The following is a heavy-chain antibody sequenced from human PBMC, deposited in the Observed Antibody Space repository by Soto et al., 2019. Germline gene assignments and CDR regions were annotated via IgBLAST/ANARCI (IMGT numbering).Heavy chain of an antibody. V-gene: IGHV3-23*01. CDR3: AKAGGHSSSPWYNWFDP. CDR1: GLTFSNYA. D-gene: IGHD6-6*01. Sequence: GGSLRLSCATSGLTFSNYAMSWVRQAPGGGLEWVSSMSGSSSTTYYADSVRGRFTISRDRSKNTLYLQMNSLRAEDTAVYYCAKAGGHSSSPWYNWFDPWGQGTLVTVSS. J-gene: IGHJ5*02. CDR2: MSGSSSTT.